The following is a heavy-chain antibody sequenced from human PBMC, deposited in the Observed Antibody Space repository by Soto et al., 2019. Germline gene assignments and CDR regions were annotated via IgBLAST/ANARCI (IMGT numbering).Heavy chain of an antibody. J-gene: IGHJ4*02. CDR3: ARGGGYDFFDY. CDR2: IYHSGST. D-gene: IGHD5-12*01. V-gene: IGHV4-4*02. CDR1: GGSISSSNW. Sequence: QVQLQESGPGLVKPSGTLSLTCAVSGGSISSSNWWSWVRQPPGKGLEWIGEIYHSGSTNYNPSLKSRVTISLARSKNQFSLKLSAVTAADTAVYYCARGGGYDFFDYWGQGTLVTVSS.